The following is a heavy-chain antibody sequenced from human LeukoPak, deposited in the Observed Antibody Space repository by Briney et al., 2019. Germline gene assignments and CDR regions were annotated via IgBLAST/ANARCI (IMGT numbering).Heavy chain of an antibody. Sequence: PSETLSLTCTVSGGSISSSSYYWGWIRQPPGKGLEWIGSIYYSGSTYYNPSLKSRVTISVDTSKNQFSLKLSSVTAADTAVYYCARTPDFWSGPYFDYWGQGTLVTVSS. J-gene: IGHJ4*02. CDR2: IYYSGST. CDR1: GGSISSSSYY. D-gene: IGHD3-3*01. V-gene: IGHV4-39*01. CDR3: ARTPDFWSGPYFDY.